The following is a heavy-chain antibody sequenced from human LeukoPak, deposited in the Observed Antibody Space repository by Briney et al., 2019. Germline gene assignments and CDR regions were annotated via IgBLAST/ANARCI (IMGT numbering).Heavy chain of an antibody. CDR1: GFTFSSYS. CDR3: ARGLSSWYFYYSDY. D-gene: IGHD6-13*01. V-gene: IGHV3-21*01. CDR2: ISSSSSYI. J-gene: IGHJ4*02. Sequence: PGGSLRLSCAASGFTFSSYSMNWVRQAPGKGLEWVSSISSSSSYIYYADSVKGRFTISRDNAKNSLYLQMNSLRAEDTAVYYCARGLSSWYFYYSDYWGQGTLVTVSS.